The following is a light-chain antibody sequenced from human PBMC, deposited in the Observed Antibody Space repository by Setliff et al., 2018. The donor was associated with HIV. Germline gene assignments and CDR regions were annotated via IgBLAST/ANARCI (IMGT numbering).Light chain of an antibody. V-gene: IGLV2-23*02. CDR1: SSDIGAYNY. J-gene: IGLJ2*01. Sequence: QSALTQPASVSGSPGQSITISCTGTSSDIGAYNYVSWYQQHPGKAPKVMIYDVRKRPSGVSNRFSGSKSGNTASLTISGLQAEDEAAYYCCSYAGSSSVVFGGGTKVTVL. CDR2: DVR. CDR3: CSYAGSSSVV.